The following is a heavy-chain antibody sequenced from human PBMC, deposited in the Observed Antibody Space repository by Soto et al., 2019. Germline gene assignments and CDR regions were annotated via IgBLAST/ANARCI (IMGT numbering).Heavy chain of an antibody. V-gene: IGHV5-51*01. J-gene: IGHJ6*02. CDR1: GYPFSYFW. CDR2: IYPSDSDT. CDR3: AMTSAAGKYCSGMAV. D-gene: IGHD6-13*01. Sequence: PGESLKISCEGSGYPFSYFWIAWARQMPGKGLEWMGIIYPSDSDTRYSPSFQGQVTISADKSISTAYLQWSSLKASDTAMYYCAMTSAAGKYCSGMAVCGQGTTVTVSS.